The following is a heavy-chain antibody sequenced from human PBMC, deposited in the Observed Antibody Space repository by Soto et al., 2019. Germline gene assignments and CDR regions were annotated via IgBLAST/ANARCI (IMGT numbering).Heavy chain of an antibody. CDR3: ARDLLMTRNDILTGYYDYYYGMDV. V-gene: IGHV1-46*01. CDR2: INPSGGST. CDR1: GYTFTSYY. D-gene: IGHD3-9*01. Sequence: ASVKVSCKASGYTFTSYYVHWVRQAPGQGLEWMGIINPSGGSTSYAQKFQGRVTMTRDTSTSTVYMELSSLRSEDTAVYYCARDLLMTRNDILTGYYDYYYGMDVWGQGTTVTVSS. J-gene: IGHJ6*02.